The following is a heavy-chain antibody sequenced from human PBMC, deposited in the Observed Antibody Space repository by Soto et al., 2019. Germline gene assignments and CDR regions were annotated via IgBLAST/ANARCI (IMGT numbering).Heavy chain of an antibody. CDR3: ARDIPYRGDSYYYYGMDV. J-gene: IGHJ6*02. CDR2: ISAYNGNT. V-gene: IGHV1-18*01. Sequence: ASVKVSCKASGYTFTSYGISWVRQAPGQGLEWMGWISAYNGNTNYAQKLQGRVTMTTDTSTSTAYMELRSLRSDDTAVYYCARDIPYRGDSYYYYGMDVWGQGTTVTVSS. D-gene: IGHD4-17*01. CDR1: GYTFTSYG.